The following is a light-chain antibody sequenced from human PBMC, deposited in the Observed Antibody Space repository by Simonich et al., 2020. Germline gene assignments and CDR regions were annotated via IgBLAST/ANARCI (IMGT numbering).Light chain of an antibody. J-gene: IGKJ1*01. CDR2: WAS. Sequence: DIVMTQSPDSLAVSLGERATINCKSSQSVLYSSNNKNYLAWYQQKPGQPPKLLMLWASTRESGVPDRFSGSGSGTDVTLTISSLQAEDVAVYYCQQYYSTPRTFGQGTKVEIK. CDR1: QSVLYSSNNKNY. V-gene: IGKV4-1*01. CDR3: QQYYSTPRT.